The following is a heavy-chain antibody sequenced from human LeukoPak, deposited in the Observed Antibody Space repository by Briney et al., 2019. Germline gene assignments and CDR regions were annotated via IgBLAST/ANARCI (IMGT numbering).Heavy chain of an antibody. CDR3: ASVRGYSSGWYASGFDP. D-gene: IGHD6-19*01. CDR2: IYYTGST. CDR1: GGSFSGYY. Sequence: SETPSVTCAVYGGSFSGYYWGWIRQPPGKGPEWIGRIYYTGSTNYNPSLKSRVTISLDTSKNQFSLKLTSVTAADTAVYYCASVRGYSSGWYASGFDPWGQGTLVTVSS. V-gene: IGHV4-34*01. J-gene: IGHJ5*02.